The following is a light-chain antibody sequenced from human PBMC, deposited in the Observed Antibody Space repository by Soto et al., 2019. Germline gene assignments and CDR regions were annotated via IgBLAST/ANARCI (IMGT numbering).Light chain of an antibody. CDR3: CSYAGSRYYV. J-gene: IGLJ1*01. CDR2: EVS. V-gene: IGLV2-23*02. Sequence: VLTQPASVSGSPGQSITISCTETSSDVGSYNLVSWYQQHPGKAPKLMIYEVSKRPSGVSNRFSGSKSGNTASLTISGLQAEDEADYYCCSYAGSRYYVFGTGT. CDR1: SSDVGSYNL.